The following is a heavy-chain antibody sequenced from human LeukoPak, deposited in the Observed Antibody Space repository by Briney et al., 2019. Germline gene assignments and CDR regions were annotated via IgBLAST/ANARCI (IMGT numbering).Heavy chain of an antibody. Sequence: GGSLRLSCAASGFTVSSNYMSWVRQAPGKGLEWVAFIRYDASNKYYTDSVKGRFIISRDNSKNTLYLQTNSLRAGDTSVYYCAAGTSNYFDYWGQGALVTVSS. CDR1: GFTVSSNY. V-gene: IGHV3-30*02. CDR3: AAGTSNYFDY. J-gene: IGHJ4*02. D-gene: IGHD2-2*01. CDR2: IRYDASNK.